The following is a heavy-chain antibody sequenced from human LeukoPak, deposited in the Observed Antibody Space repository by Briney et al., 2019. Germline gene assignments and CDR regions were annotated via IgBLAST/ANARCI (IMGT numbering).Heavy chain of an antibody. CDR2: IKQDGSEK. Sequence: GGSLRLSCVASGFTFSRFWMSWVRQAPGKGLEWVANIKQDGSEKYYVDSVKGRFTISRDNAKNSLYLQMNSLRAEDTAVFYCARDGTYTDYDPDFDIWGQGTLVTVSS. D-gene: IGHD5-12*01. CDR3: ARDGTYTDYDPDFDI. CDR1: GFTFSRFW. V-gene: IGHV3-7*04. J-gene: IGHJ4*02.